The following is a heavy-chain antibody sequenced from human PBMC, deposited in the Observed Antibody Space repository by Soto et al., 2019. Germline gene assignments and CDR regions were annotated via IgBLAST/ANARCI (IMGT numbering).Heavy chain of an antibody. V-gene: IGHV1-69*01. CDR3: SRVLRIKTWKNAFDI. J-gene: IGHJ3*02. Sequence: QVQLVQSGAEVKKPGSSVKVSCKASGGTLSSYVVSWVRQGPGQGLEWMGGITPIFGTPNYAQKFQGRVTITANESTSKANKELSRLRSEETATYYWSRVLRIKTWKNAFDIWGQGTMVTVSS. CDR1: GGTLSSYV. D-gene: IGHD2-15*01. CDR2: ITPIFGTP.